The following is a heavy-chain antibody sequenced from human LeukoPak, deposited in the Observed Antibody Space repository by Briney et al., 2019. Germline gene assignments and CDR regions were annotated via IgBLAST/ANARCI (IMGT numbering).Heavy chain of an antibody. V-gene: IGHV3-48*02. J-gene: IGHJ5*02. CDR1: GFTFSSYS. D-gene: IGHD1-26*01. Sequence: GGSLRLSCAASGFTFSSYSMNWVRQAPGKGLEWVSHISSSSSTIYYADSVKGRFTISRDNAKNSLYLQMNSLRDEDTAVYYCARFRSSGSYNWFDPWGQRTLVTVSS. CDR3: ARFRSSGSYNWFDP. CDR2: ISSSSSTI.